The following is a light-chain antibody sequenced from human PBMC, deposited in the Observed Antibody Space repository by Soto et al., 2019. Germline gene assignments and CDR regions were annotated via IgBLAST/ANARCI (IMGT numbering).Light chain of an antibody. J-gene: IGLJ2*01. Sequence: QSALTQPASVSGSPGQSITISCTGTSSDVGGYNYVSWYQQHPGKAPKLMIYEVSNRPSGVSNRFSGSKSGNTASLTISGLQAEDEAGYYCSSYTSSSTRGVVFGGGTKLTVL. CDR1: SSDVGGYNY. CDR3: SSYTSSSTRGVV. V-gene: IGLV2-14*01. CDR2: EVS.